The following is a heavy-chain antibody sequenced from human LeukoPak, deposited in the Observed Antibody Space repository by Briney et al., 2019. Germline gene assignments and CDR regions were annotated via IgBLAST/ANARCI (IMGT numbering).Heavy chain of an antibody. J-gene: IGHJ4*02. CDR1: GFTFSSYS. CDR3: ARALGGNLDY. CDR2: ISSSSSYI. V-gene: IGHV3-21*01. Sequence: PGGSLRLSCAASGFTFSSYSMNWVRQAPGKGPEWVSSISSSSSYIYYADSVKGRFTISRDNAKNSLYLQMNSLRAEDTAVYYCARALGGNLDYWGQGTLVTVSS. D-gene: IGHD4-23*01.